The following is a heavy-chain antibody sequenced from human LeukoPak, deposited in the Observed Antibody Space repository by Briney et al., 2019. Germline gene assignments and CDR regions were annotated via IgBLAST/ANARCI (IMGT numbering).Heavy chain of an antibody. Sequence: GGSLRLSCAASGFTFSIYGMHWVRPAPGKGLEWGAFIWYDGSNKYYADSVKGRFTISRDNSKNTLYLQMNSLRAEDTAVYYCAKPGYCSGGSCRYYFDYWGQGTLVTVPS. CDR1: GFTFSIYG. CDR3: AKPGYCSGGSCRYYFDY. D-gene: IGHD2-15*01. J-gene: IGHJ4*02. CDR2: IWYDGSNK. V-gene: IGHV3-30*02.